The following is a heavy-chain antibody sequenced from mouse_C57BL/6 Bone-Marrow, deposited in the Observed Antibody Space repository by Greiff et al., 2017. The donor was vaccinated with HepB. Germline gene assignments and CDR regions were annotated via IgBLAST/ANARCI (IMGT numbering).Heavy chain of an antibody. D-gene: IGHD1-1*01. V-gene: IGHV1-82*01. CDR1: GYAFSSSW. CDR2: IYPGDGDT. CDR3: AADYYGSRDAMDY. Sequence: QVQLKQSGPELVKPGASVKISCKASGYAFSSSWMNWVKQRPGKGLEWIGRIYPGDGDTNYNGKFKGKATLTADKSSSTAYMQLSSLTSEDSAVYFCAADYYGSRDAMDYWGQGTSVTVSS. J-gene: IGHJ4*01.